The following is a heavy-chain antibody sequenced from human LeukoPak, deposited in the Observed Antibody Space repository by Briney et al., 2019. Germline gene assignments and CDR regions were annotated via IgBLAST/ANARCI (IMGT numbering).Heavy chain of an antibody. CDR3: ARGVPAAIYYYYYMDV. V-gene: IGHV4-59*01. Sequence: SETLSLTCTVSGGSISSYYWSWIRQPPGKGLEWIGYIYYSGSTNYNPSLKSRVTISVDTSKNQFSLKLSSVTAADTAVYYRARGVPAAIYYYYYMDVWGKGTTVTVSS. D-gene: IGHD2-2*01. J-gene: IGHJ6*03. CDR1: GGSISSYY. CDR2: IYYSGST.